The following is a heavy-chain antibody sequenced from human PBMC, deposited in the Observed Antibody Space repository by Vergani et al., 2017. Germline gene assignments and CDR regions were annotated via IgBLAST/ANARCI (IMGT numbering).Heavy chain of an antibody. V-gene: IGHV1-69*02. Sequence: QVQLVQSGAEVKKPGSSVKVSCKASGGTFSSYTISWVRQAPGQGLEWMGRTIPILGIANYAQKFQGRVTITADKSTSTAYMELSSLRSEDTAVYYCAMYSGSYQVGDYFDYWGQGTLVTVSS. CDR2: TIPILGIA. J-gene: IGHJ4*02. CDR1: GGTFSSYT. CDR3: AMYSGSYQVGDYFDY. D-gene: IGHD1-26*01.